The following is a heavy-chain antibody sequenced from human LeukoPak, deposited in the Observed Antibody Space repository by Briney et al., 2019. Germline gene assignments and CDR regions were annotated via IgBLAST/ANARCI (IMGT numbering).Heavy chain of an antibody. Sequence: GGSLRLSCAASGFTFSNYNMNWVRQAPGKGLEWVSSISSSSSYIYYADSVKGRSTISRDNAKNSLYLQMNSLRAEDTAVYYCARGFSYSSSWYVDHWGQGTLVTVSS. CDR3: ARGFSYSSSWYVDH. V-gene: IGHV3-21*01. CDR1: GFTFSNYN. CDR2: ISSSSSYI. J-gene: IGHJ4*02. D-gene: IGHD6-13*01.